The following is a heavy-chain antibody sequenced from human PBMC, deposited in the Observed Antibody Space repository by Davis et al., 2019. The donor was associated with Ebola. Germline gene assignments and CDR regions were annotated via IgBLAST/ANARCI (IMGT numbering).Heavy chain of an antibody. CDR1: GGSFSGYY. V-gene: IGHV4-59*01. CDR2: IYYSGST. CDR3: ARVPRSYDFWKEYYYYYGMDV. D-gene: IGHD3-3*01. Sequence: SETLSLTCAVYGGSFSGYYWSWIRQPPGKGLEWIGYIYYSGSTNYNPSLKSRVTISVDTSKNQFSLKLSSVTAADTAVYYCARVPRSYDFWKEYYYYYGMDVWGQGTTVTVSS. J-gene: IGHJ6*02.